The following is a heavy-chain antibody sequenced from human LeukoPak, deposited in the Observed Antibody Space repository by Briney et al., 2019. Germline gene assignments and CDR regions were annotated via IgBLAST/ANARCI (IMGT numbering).Heavy chain of an antibody. V-gene: IGHV1-8*03. J-gene: IGHJ6*03. CDR1: GYTFTSYD. CDR2: MNPNSGNT. Sequence: ASVKVSCKASGYTFTSYDINWVRQATGQGLEWMGWMNPNSGNTGYAQKFQGRVTITRNTSISTAYMELSSLRSEDTAVYYCAGRVYYDSSGYPPYYYYMDVWGKGTTVTVSS. CDR3: AGRVYYDSSGYPPYYYYMDV. D-gene: IGHD3-22*01.